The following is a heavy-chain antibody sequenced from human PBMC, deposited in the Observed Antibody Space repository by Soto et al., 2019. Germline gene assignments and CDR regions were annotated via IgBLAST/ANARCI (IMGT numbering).Heavy chain of an antibody. CDR3: ASTKDETLYFDY. V-gene: IGHV4-39*01. D-gene: IGHD2-8*01. CDR2: IHYSGST. Sequence: PSXTLSLTCSVSGDSISISSYYWGWVRQPPGKGLEWIGSIHYSGSTHYNPSLQSRVTISGDASKKQFSLKLGSVTAADTAMYYCASTKDETLYFDYWGQGNLVTVSS. J-gene: IGHJ4*02. CDR1: GDSISISSYY.